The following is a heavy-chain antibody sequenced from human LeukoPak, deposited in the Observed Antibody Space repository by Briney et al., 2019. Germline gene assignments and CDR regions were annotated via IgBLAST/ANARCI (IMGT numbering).Heavy chain of an antibody. Sequence: PGGSLRLSCAASGFTFSSYGMHWVRQAPGTGLELVAIIWNDGSNEYYADSVKGRFTISRDNSKNTLYLQMNSLRVEDTAVYYCARDREAAADLGYWGQGTLVTVSS. CDR1: GFTFSSYG. CDR3: ARDREAAADLGY. J-gene: IGHJ4*02. CDR2: IWNDGSNE. V-gene: IGHV3-33*01. D-gene: IGHD6-13*01.